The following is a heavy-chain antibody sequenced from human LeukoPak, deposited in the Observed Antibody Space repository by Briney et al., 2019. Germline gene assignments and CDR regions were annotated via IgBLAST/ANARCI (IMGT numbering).Heavy chain of an antibody. D-gene: IGHD2/OR15-2a*01. V-gene: IGHV1-2*02. CDR1: GYTFTGYY. J-gene: IGHJ4*02. CDR3: ARDKGRNSGFDY. CDR2: INPNSGGT. Sequence: ASVKVSCKASGYTFTGYYMHWVRQAPGQGLEWMGWINPNSGGTNYAQKFQGRVTMTRDTSISTAYMELSRLRSDDTAVYYCARDKGRNSGFDYWGQGTLVTVSS.